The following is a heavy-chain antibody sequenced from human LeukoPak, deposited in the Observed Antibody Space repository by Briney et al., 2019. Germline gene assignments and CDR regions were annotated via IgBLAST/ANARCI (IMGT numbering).Heavy chain of an antibody. V-gene: IGHV3-33*06. CDR2: IWHDGNNK. CDR3: AKDCGGDSCGAFDI. D-gene: IGHD2-21*02. J-gene: IGHJ3*02. CDR1: GFVFSTQG. Sequence: GRSLRLSCATSGFVFSTQGMHWVRQAPGKGLEWVAAIWHDGNNKYYVDSVKGRFTISRDNSKNTVYLQMNSLRAEDTAVYYCAKDCGGDSCGAFDIWGQGTMVTVSS.